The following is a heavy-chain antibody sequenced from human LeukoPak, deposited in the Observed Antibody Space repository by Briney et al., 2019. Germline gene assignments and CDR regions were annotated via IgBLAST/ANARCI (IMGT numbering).Heavy chain of an antibody. V-gene: IGHV4-39*01. CDR2: LLYSRST. D-gene: IGHD6-13*01. J-gene: IGHJ4*02. CDR1: GGSISSSHYS. Sequence: SDTLTLTCTVPGGSISSSHYSWRWIRRPPRKRLEWIGNLLYSRSTYYNPSLKSRVTIFVDTSKNQFSLKLSSVTAADTAVYYCARRVSSNWNPLQYFDYWGQGTLVTVSS. CDR3: ARRVSSNWNPLQYFDY.